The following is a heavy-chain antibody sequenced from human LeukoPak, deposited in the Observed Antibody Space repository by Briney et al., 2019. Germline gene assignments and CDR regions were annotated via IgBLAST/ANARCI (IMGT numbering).Heavy chain of an antibody. CDR2: TYYRYKWYN. Sequence: SQTLSCTCAISRDSVSCISAAWHWIRQSPSRGLERLGRTYYRYKWYNDYAEYVKRLITDNPDTSKNQYSLQLNSVTPEDTAVYCCARGQTGSGRIFDYWGQGIMVTDSS. CDR3: ARGQTGSGRIFDY. J-gene: IGHJ4*02. CDR1: RDSVSCISAA. D-gene: IGHD2-15*01. V-gene: IGHV6-1*01.